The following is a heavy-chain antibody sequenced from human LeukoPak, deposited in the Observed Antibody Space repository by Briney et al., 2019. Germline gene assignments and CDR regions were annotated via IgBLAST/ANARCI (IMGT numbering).Heavy chain of an antibody. Sequence: PGGSLRLSCAASGFTVSSNYMSWVRQAPGKGLDWVSIIYSGGSTFYADSVKGRFTISRDNSKNTLYLQMNSLRAEDTAVYYCARRRMVAALMNSYFDLWGRGTRVTVSS. J-gene: IGHJ2*01. CDR3: ARRRMVAALMNSYFDL. CDR1: GFTVSSNY. V-gene: IGHV3-66*02. CDR2: IYSGGST. D-gene: IGHD2-15*01.